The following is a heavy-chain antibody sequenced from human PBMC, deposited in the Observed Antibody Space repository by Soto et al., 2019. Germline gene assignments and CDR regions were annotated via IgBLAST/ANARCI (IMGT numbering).Heavy chain of an antibody. D-gene: IGHD1-26*01. Sequence: QVQLVQSGAEVKKPGASVKVSCKASGYTFTSYDINWVRQATGQGLEWMGWMNPNSGNTGYAQKFQGRVTMTRNTSXXXXXXXLSSLXSEXXXXXXCARETSGSYRLDYWGQGTLVTV. CDR2: MNPNSGNT. CDR3: ARETSGSYRLDY. J-gene: IGHJ4*02. CDR1: GYTFTSYD. V-gene: IGHV1-8*01.